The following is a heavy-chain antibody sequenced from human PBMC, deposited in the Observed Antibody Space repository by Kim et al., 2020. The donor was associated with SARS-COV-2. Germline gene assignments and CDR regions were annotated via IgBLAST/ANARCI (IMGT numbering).Heavy chain of an antibody. D-gene: IGHD3-10*01. Sequence: SETRYSPSFQGRVTISVDKSITTAYLEWSSLKASDTAIYFCARQRRGFDVWGQGTTVTVSS. J-gene: IGHJ6*02. CDR2: SET. CDR3: ARQRRGFDV. V-gene: IGHV5-51*01.